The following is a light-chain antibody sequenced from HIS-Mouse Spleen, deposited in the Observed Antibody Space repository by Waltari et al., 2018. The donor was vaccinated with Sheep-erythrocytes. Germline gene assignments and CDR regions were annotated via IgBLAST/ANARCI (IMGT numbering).Light chain of an antibody. V-gene: IGLV2-11*01. J-gene: IGLJ1*01. CDR1: TSDVGVYNY. Sequence: QSALTQPRSVSGSPGQSVTISCTGTTSDVGVYNYVSWYQQHPGKAPKLMIYDVSKRPSGVPDRFSGSKSGNTASLTISGLQAEDEADYYCCSYAGSYNHVFGTGTKVTVL. CDR3: CSYAGSYNHV. CDR2: DVS.